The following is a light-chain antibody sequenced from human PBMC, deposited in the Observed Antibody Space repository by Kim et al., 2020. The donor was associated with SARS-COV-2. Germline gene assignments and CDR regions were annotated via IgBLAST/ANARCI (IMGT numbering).Light chain of an antibody. V-gene: IGKV1-12*01. CDR1: QGISTW. CDR2: RAS. J-gene: IGKJ4*01. CDR3: QQAASSRVT. Sequence: DVQMTQSPSSVSASVGDTITITCRATQGISTWLSWFQQKPGRGPQLLIYRASTLQTGVPSRFSGSASGTDLTLTISSLQPEDFASYFCQQAASSRVTFGGGTKVDIK.